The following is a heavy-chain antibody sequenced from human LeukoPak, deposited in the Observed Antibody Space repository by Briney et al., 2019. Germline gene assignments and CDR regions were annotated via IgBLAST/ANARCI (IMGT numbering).Heavy chain of an antibody. CDR2: INHSGST. CDR3: ARQEAAAGTIWFDP. V-gene: IGHV4-34*01. Sequence: SETLSLTCTVSGGSISSYYWSWIRQPPGKGLEWIGEINHSGSTNYNPSLKSRVTISVDTSKNQFSLKLSSVTAADTAVYYCARQEAAAGTIWFDPWGQGTLVTVSS. CDR1: GGSISSYY. J-gene: IGHJ5*02. D-gene: IGHD6-13*01.